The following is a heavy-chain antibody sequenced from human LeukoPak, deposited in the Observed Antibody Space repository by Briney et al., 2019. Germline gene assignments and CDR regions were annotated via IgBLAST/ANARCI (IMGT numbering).Heavy chain of an antibody. CDR3: ARGPNSNWSGLDF. J-gene: IGHJ4*02. CDR1: GFTFSSYW. Sequence: GGSLRLSCAASGFTFSSYWMNWVRQAPGKGLVWVSRISPTGSTTSYADSVKGRFTVSRDNAKNTLYLQVNNLRAEDTAVYYCARGPNSNWSGLDFWGQGTLLTVSS. D-gene: IGHD6-6*01. CDR2: ISPTGSTT. V-gene: IGHV3-74*01.